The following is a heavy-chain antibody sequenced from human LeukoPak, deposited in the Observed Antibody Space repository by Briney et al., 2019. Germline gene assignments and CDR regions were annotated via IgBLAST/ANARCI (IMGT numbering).Heavy chain of an antibody. CDR3: ARVPPFSVLGTGTTNSFDY. J-gene: IGHJ4*02. CDR1: GGSFSGYY. Sequence: SETLSLTCAVYGGSFSGYYWSWIRQPPGKGLEWIGEINHSGSTNYNPSLKSRVTISVDTSKNQFSLKLRSVTAADTAVYYCARVPPFSVLGTGTTNSFDYGARGTLAPFS. V-gene: IGHV4-34*01. D-gene: IGHD3-10*01. CDR2: INHSGST.